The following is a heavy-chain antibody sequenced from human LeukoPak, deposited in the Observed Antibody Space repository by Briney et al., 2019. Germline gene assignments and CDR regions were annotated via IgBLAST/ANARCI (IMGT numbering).Heavy chain of an antibody. CDR1: GYTFTGYY. J-gene: IGHJ4*02. Sequence: GASVKVSCTASGYTFTGYYMHWVRQAPGQGLEWMGWINPNSGGTNYAQTFQGRGTMTTATSISTAYMKLSRLRSDDTAVYYCARGPYDILTGYHTSFDYWGQGTLVTVSS. CDR2: INPNSGGT. CDR3: ARGPYDILTGYHTSFDY. V-gene: IGHV1-2*02. D-gene: IGHD3-9*01.